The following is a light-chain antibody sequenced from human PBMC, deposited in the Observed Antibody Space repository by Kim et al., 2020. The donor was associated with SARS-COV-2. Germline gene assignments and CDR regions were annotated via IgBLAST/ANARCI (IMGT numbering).Light chain of an antibody. CDR1: QGIRDY. J-gene: IGKJ1*01. Sequence: ASVGDRVTITCQASQGIRDYLNWYQQKPGKAPKLLIYDATNLETGVPSRFSGSMSATDFTLTITSLQPEDVGTYYCQQYDNVPCTFGQGTKVDIK. V-gene: IGKV1-33*01. CDR2: DAT. CDR3: QQYDNVPCT.